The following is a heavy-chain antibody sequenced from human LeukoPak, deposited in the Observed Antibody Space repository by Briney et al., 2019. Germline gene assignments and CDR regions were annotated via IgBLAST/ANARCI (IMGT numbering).Heavy chain of an antibody. J-gene: IGHJ4*02. Sequence: PSETLSLTCTVTGGSISSGDYYWSWIRQPPGKGLEWIGYIYYSGSTYYNPSLKSRVTISVDTSKHQFSLTLSSVTAADTAVYYCARAGGVTTVTHFDYWGQGTLVTVSS. CDR3: ARAGGVTTVTHFDY. CDR1: GGSISSGDYY. D-gene: IGHD4-11*01. V-gene: IGHV4-30-4*08. CDR2: IYYSGST.